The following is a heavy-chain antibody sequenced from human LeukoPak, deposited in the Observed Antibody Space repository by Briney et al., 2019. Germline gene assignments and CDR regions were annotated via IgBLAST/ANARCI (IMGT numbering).Heavy chain of an antibody. V-gene: IGHV3-23*01. CDR1: GFTFSSYA. D-gene: IGHD3-22*01. CDR3: AKDVLGDSSGYKDDY. J-gene: IGHJ4*02. Sequence: GGSLRLSCAASGFTFSSYAMSWVRQAPGKGLEWVSAISGSGGSTYYADSVKGRFTISRDNSKNTLYLQMNSLRAEDTAVYYCAKDVLGDSSGYKDDYWGQGTLVTVSS. CDR2: ISGSGGST.